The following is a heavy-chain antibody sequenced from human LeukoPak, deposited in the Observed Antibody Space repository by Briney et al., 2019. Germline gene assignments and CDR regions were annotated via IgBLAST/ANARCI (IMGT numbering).Heavy chain of an antibody. Sequence: GSLRLSCAASGFSVSSNYMSWVRQAPGKGLEWVSVIYSGGSTYYADSVKGRFTISRDNSKNTVYLQMNSLRAEDTAVYYCARETVERGTIDWGQGTLVTVSS. D-gene: IGHD5-24*01. V-gene: IGHV3-53*01. CDR2: IYSGGST. CDR1: GFSVSSNY. CDR3: ARETVERGTID. J-gene: IGHJ4*02.